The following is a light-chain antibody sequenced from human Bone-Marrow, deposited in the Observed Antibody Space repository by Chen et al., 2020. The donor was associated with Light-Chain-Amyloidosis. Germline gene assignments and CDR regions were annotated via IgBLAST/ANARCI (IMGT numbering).Light chain of an antibody. CDR1: DLPTKY. Sequence: SYELTQPPSVSVSPGQTARITCSGDDLPTKYAYWYQQKPDQAPVLVIHRDIERPSGTSERFSGSSSGTTATLTISGVQAEDEADYHCQSADSSGTYEVIFGGGTKLTVL. CDR3: QSADSSGTYEVI. V-gene: IGLV3-25*03. J-gene: IGLJ2*01. CDR2: RDI.